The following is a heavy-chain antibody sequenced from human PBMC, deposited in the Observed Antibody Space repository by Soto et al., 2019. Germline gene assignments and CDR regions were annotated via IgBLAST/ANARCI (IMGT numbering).Heavy chain of an antibody. V-gene: IGHV3-48*01. CDR2: ISSSSSTI. D-gene: IGHD4-17*01. J-gene: IGHJ6*03. Sequence: EVQLVESGGGLVQPGGSLRLSCAASGFTFSSYSVNWVRQAPGKGLEWVSYISSSSSTIYYADSVKGRFTISRDNAKNSMYLQMNSLRAEDTAVYYCARVNGDYLYYYYYIDVSRKVSTFTVSS. CDR1: GFTFSSYS. CDR3: ARVNGDYLYYYYYIDV.